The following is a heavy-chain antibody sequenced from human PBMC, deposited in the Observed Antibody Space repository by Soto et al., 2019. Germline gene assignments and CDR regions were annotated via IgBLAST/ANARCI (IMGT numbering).Heavy chain of an antibody. CDR3: ARFSNYFAGLDY. D-gene: IGHD3-9*01. CDR2: IYYSGST. J-gene: IGHJ4*02. Sequence: SETLSLTCTVSGGSISSSSYYWGWIRQPPGKGLEWIGSIYYSGSTYYNPSLKSRVTISVDTSKNQFSLKLSSVTAADTAVYYCARFSNYFAGLDYWGQGTLVTVSS. V-gene: IGHV4-39*01. CDR1: GGSISSSSYY.